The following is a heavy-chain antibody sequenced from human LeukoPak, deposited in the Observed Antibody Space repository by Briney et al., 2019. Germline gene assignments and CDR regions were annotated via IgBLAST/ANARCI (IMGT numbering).Heavy chain of an antibody. V-gene: IGHV1-69*04. J-gene: IGHJ4*02. D-gene: IGHD4-23*01. CDR1: GGTFSSYA. CDR2: IIPILGIA. CDR3: ARVRYGGNIDY. Sequence: SVKVSCKASGGTFSSYAISWVRQAPGQGLEWMGRIIPILGIANYAQKFQGRVTITADKSTSTAYMELSSLRSEDTAVYYCARVRYGGNIDYWGQGTLVTVSS.